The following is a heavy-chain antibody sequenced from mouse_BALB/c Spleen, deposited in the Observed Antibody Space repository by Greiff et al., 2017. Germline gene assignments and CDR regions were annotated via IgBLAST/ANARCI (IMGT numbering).Heavy chain of an antibody. CDR1: GFTFSSYA. CDR3: AREGGYYAMDY. V-gene: IGHV5-9-4*01. CDR2: ISSGGSYT. J-gene: IGHJ4*01. Sequence: EVKVVESGGGLVKPGGSLKLSCAASGFTFSSYAMSWVRQTPEKRLEWVATISSGGSYTYYPDTVTGRFTISRDNAKNTLYLEMSSLRSEDTAMYYCAREGGYYAMDYWGQGTSVTVSS.